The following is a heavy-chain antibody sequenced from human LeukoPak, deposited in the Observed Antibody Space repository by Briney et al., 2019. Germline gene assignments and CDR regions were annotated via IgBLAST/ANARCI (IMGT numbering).Heavy chain of an antibody. CDR1: GSTFSSYS. CDR3: ARGRAAADDFDL. J-gene: IGHJ4*02. Sequence: ASVKVSCKASGSTFSSYSINWVRQAPGQGLAWLGWINTHNGDVKYTQKFQGRVTLTTDSSTGTAYMELRSLRSDDTGLYFCARGRAAADDFDLWGQGTLVTVSS. CDR2: INTHNGDV. D-gene: IGHD6-13*01. V-gene: IGHV1-18*01.